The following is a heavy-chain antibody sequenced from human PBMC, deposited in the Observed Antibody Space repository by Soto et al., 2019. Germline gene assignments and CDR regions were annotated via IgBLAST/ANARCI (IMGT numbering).Heavy chain of an antibody. CDR3: ARDLVRGHHGMAG. CDR1: GYTFTTYF. Sequence: QVELVQSGAEVKKPGASVKISCKASGYTFTTYFMHWVRQAPGQGLEWMGIINPTGGRTTYAEKSQGRVTMTKDPSTTTVYMELTSLRSGDPAVYYCARDLVRGHHGMAGWGQGTTVTVTS. J-gene: IGHJ6*02. CDR2: INPTGGRT. V-gene: IGHV1-46*01.